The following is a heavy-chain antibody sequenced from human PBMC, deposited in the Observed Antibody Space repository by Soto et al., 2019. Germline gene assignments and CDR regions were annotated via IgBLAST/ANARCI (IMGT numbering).Heavy chain of an antibody. CDR2: IDPSDSYT. D-gene: IGHD3-3*01. CDR3: ARHTTRSVSPFLEWEEHSYYGMDV. Sequence: EVQLVQSGAEVKKPGESLTISCKGSGYTFTTYWIYWMRQMPGKGLEWMGRIDPSDSYTNYNPSFQGQVIISADKSISTAYVQWSSLKASDTAIYYCARHTTRSVSPFLEWEEHSYYGMDVWGQGTTVTVSS. V-gene: IGHV5-10-1*03. CDR1: GYTFTTYW. J-gene: IGHJ6*02.